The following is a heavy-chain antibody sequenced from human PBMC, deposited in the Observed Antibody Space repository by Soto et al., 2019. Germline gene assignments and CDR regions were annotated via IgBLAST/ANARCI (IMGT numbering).Heavy chain of an antibody. CDR2: ISAYNGNT. CDR1: GYTFTSYG. D-gene: IGHD3-3*01. V-gene: IGHV1-18*01. Sequence: ASVKVSCKASGYTFTSYGISWVRQAPGQGLEWMGWISAYNGNTNYAQKLQGRVTMTTDTSTSTAYMELSSLRSDDTAVYYCARDPSAYYIFLVTDLDYWGQGTLVTVSS. CDR3: ARDPSAYYIFLVTDLDY. J-gene: IGHJ4*02.